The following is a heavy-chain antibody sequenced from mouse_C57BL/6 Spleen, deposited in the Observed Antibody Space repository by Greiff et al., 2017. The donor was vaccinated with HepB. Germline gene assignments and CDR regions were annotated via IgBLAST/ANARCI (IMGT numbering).Heavy chain of an antibody. J-gene: IGHJ4*01. Sequence: VQLQQSDAELVKPGASVKISCKVSGYTFTDHTIHWMKQRPEQGLNWIGFFYPRDGNTKYNEKFKGKTNLTENKSSSTAYMQLNSLTSEDSAVYFCARSYYYVMDYWGQGTSVTVSS. CDR2: FYPRDGNT. CDR3: ARSYYYVMDY. V-gene: IGHV1-78*01. CDR1: GYTFTDHT.